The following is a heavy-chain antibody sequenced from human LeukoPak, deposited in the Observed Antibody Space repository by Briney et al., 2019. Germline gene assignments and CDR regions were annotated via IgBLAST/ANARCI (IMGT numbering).Heavy chain of an antibody. Sequence: GGSLRLSCAASGFAFSTYWMKWVRQAPGKGVEGVASIKYDGSANYYADSVKGRFTISRDNSKNTLYLQMNSLRAEDTAVYYCAKVCSGSSTSCAVDYWGQGTLVTVSS. CDR3: AKVCSGSSTSCAVDY. J-gene: IGHJ4*02. CDR1: GFAFSTYW. D-gene: IGHD2-2*01. V-gene: IGHV3-7*01. CDR2: IKYDGSAN.